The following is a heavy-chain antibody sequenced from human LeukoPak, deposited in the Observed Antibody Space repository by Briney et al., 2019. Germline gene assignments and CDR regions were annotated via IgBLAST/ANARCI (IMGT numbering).Heavy chain of an antibody. Sequence: GGALRLPFAGSGFILCTHGMHWGRQAPGKGAEWVAGMWYDGSREDYADSVKGRFTISRDMSKNMLNLQMNSLRVEDTAMFYCARDLSFGSLDFRGQGTLVTVSS. J-gene: IGHJ4*02. CDR2: MWYDGSRE. CDR1: GFILCTHG. D-gene: IGHD1-26*01. V-gene: IGHV3-33*01. CDR3: ARDLSFGSLDF.